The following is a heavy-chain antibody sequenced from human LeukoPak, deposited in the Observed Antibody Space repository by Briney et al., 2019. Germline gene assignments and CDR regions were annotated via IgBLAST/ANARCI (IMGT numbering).Heavy chain of an antibody. J-gene: IGHJ4*02. D-gene: IGHD2-15*01. CDR3: ARVIRGGDCDY. Sequence: PSETLSLTCTVSGGSISSYYWSWIRQPPGKGLEWIGYIYYSGSTYYNPSLKSRVTISVDTSKNQFSLKLSSVTAADTAVYYCARVIRGGDCDYWGQGTLVTVSS. CDR2: IYYSGST. V-gene: IGHV4-59*08. CDR1: GGSISSYY.